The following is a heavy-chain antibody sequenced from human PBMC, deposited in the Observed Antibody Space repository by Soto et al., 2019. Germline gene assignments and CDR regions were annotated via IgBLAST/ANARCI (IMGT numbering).Heavy chain of an antibody. Sequence: SETLSLTCTVSGGSVSSGSHFWSWIRQPPGKGLEWIGYIYYSGSTNYNPSLKSRVTISVDTSKNQFSLKLSSVTAADTAVYYCAGAKYFYDNSGYYVHWGQGTLVTVSS. V-gene: IGHV4-61*01. CDR1: GGSVSSGSHF. CDR3: AGAKYFYDNSGYYVH. J-gene: IGHJ4*02. CDR2: IYYSGST. D-gene: IGHD3-22*01.